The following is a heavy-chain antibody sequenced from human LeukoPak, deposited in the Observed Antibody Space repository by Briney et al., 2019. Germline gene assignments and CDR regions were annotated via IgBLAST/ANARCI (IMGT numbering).Heavy chain of an antibody. CDR1: GGSISSGSYY. CDR2: IYTSGST. J-gene: IGHJ4*02. Sequence: SQXLSLTCTVSGGSISSGSYYWSWVRQPAGKGLEWIGRIYTSGSTNYNPSLKSRVTISVDTSKNQYSLQLSSVPAADTAVYYCASSFNGGYCSSTSCYNRFDYWGQGTLVTVSS. CDR3: ASSFNGGYCSSTSCYNRFDY. D-gene: IGHD2-2*02. V-gene: IGHV4-61*02.